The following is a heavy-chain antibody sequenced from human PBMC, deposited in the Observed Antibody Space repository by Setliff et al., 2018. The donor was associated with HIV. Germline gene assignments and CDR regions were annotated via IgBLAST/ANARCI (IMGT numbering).Heavy chain of an antibody. J-gene: IGHJ4*02. CDR2: IDHSGKT. D-gene: IGHD6-25*01. CDR1: GGSISSHY. V-gene: IGHV4-38-2*02. Sequence: KTSETLSLTCTVSGGSISSHYWSWIRQPPGKGLEWIGSIDHSGKTFYKSSLKSRVTISVDTSKNTFSLRLTSMTAADTAVYYCVRDAVDSAGDYWGQGKVVTVSS. CDR3: VRDAVDSAGDY.